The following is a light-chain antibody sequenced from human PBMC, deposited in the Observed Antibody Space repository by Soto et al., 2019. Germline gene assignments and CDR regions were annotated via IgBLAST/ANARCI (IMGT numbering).Light chain of an antibody. Sequence: EIVLTQSPGTLSLSPGERASLSCRASQSVNSNYLAWYQQHPGQPPRLLIYGASTRATGIPDRFSGSGSGTDFTLTISRLEPEDFAVYYCHQYGSSQTFGQGTKVDIK. J-gene: IGKJ1*01. CDR3: HQYGSSQT. CDR2: GAS. CDR1: QSVNSNY. V-gene: IGKV3-20*01.